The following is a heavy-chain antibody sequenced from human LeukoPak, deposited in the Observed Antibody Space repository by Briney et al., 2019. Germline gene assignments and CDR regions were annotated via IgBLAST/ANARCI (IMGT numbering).Heavy chain of an antibody. D-gene: IGHD3-22*01. V-gene: IGHV4-39*07. J-gene: IGHJ4*02. CDR1: GGSISSSSYY. CDR3: ARGSGGYYYDSSGYYYLDYFDY. CDR2: IYYSGST. Sequence: SETLSLTCTVSGGSISSSSYYWGWNRQPPGKGLEWIGSIYYSGSTYYNPSLKSRVTISVDTSKNQFSLKLSSVTAADTAVYYCARGSGGYYYDSSGYYYLDYFDYWGQGTLVTVSS.